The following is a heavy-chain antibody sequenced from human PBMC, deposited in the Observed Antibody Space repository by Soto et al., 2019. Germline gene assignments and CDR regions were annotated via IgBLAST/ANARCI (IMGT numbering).Heavy chain of an antibody. CDR2: ISSSSSTI. J-gene: IGHJ6*02. D-gene: IGHD2-2*01. CDR1: GFTFSSYS. V-gene: IGHV3-48*02. CDR3: ARWGDLGYCSSTSCLQASIPDYYYYGMDV. Sequence: EVQLVESGGGLVQPGGSLRLSCAASGFTFSSYSMNWVRQAPGKGLEWVSYISSSSSTIYYADPVKGRFTISRDNAKNSLYLQMNSLRDEDTAVYYCARWGDLGYCSSTSCLQASIPDYYYYGMDVWGQGTTVTVSS.